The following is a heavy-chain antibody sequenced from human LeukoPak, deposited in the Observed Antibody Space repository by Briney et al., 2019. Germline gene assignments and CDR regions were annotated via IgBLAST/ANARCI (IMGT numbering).Heavy chain of an antibody. CDR2: INSDGSST. D-gene: IGHD3-22*01. Sequence: GGSLRLSCAASGFTFSSYWMHWVRQAPGKGLVWVSRINSDGSSTSYADSVKGRFTISRDNAKNTLYLQMTSLRAEDTAVYYCARDGGGYYDSSGYYFLYYYYYMDVWGKGTTVTVSS. J-gene: IGHJ6*03. CDR1: GFTFSSYW. V-gene: IGHV3-74*01. CDR3: ARDGGGYYDSSGYYFLYYYYYMDV.